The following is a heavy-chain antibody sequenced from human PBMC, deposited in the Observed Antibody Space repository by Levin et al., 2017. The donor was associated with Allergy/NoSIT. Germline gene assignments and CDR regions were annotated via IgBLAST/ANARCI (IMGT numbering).Heavy chain of an antibody. Sequence: SETLSLTCAVSGASISSYHWWGWVRQPPGKGLEWIGEIYPSGSTNYNPSLKSRVTISLDKSNNQFSLKLTSVTAADTAVYYCARDVQLVGGLENWFDTWGQGTLVTVSS. CDR2: IYPSGST. V-gene: IGHV4-4*02. CDR3: ARDVQLVGGLENWFDT. J-gene: IGHJ5*02. CDR1: GASISSYHW. D-gene: IGHD6-6*01.